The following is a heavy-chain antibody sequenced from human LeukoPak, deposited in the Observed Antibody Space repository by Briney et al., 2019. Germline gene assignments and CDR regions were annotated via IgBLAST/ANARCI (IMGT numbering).Heavy chain of an antibody. CDR3: AREQKSVVGDFDY. V-gene: IGHV1-18*04. J-gene: IGHJ4*02. Sequence: AASVKVSCKASGYTFTGYYMHWVRQAPGQGLEWMGWISAYNGNTNYAQKLQGRVTMTTDTSTSTAYMELRSLRSDDTAVYYCAREQKSVVGDFDYWGQGILVTVSS. D-gene: IGHD3-16*01. CDR2: ISAYNGNT. CDR1: GYTFTGYY.